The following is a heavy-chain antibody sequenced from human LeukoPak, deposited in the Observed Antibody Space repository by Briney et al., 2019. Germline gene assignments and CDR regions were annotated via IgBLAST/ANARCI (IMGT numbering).Heavy chain of an antibody. J-gene: IGHJ5*02. Sequence: SETLSLTCTVSGGSISSGSYYWSWIRRPAGKGLEWIGRIYTSGSTNYNPSLKSRVTISVDTSKNQFSLKLSSVTAADTAVYYCARESIAAARDWFDPWGQGTLVTVSS. CDR1: GGSISSGSYY. V-gene: IGHV4-61*02. CDR3: ARESIAAARDWFDP. CDR2: IYTSGST. D-gene: IGHD6-13*01.